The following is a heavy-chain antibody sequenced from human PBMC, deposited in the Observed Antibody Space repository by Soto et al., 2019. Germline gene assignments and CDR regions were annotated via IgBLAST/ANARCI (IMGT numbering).Heavy chain of an antibody. J-gene: IGHJ4*02. V-gene: IGHV3-72*01. CDR3: TTEGALPGPDFDY. D-gene: IGHD3-16*01. CDR1: GFTFSDHY. CDR2: TKDKANSYTA. Sequence: EVQLVESGGGLVQPGGSLRLSCVASGFTFSDHYIDWVRQAPGKGLEWVGRTKDKANSYTAEYAASGKGRVTISTDDSKNTLYLQMNSLKTEGTAVYYCTTEGALPGPDFDYWGQGTLVTVSS.